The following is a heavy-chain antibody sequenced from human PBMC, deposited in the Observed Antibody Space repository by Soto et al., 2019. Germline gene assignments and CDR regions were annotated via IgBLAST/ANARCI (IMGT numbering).Heavy chain of an antibody. D-gene: IGHD3-10*01. CDR2: MNPYNGNT. CDR1: GYSFTNYD. V-gene: IGHV1-8*01. CDR3: ARGPGDLGHFDY. Sequence: GASVKVSCKATGYSFTNYDINWVRQAPGQGLEWMGWMNPYNGNTGYAQTFQGRVTMTRNTSIGTAYMELSNVRSNDTAVYYCARGPGDLGHFDYWGQGALVTVSS. J-gene: IGHJ4*02.